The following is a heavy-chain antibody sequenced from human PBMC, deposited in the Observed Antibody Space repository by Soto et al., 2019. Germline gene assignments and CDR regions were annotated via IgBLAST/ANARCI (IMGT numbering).Heavy chain of an antibody. CDR2: IIPIFGTA. J-gene: IGHJ6*02. CDR3: ARADTAIAPNYYYYYGMDG. D-gene: IGHD5-18*01. CDR1: GGTFSSYA. V-gene: IGHV1-69*06. Sequence: SVKVSCKASGGTFSSYAISWVRQAPGQGLEWMGGIIPIFGTANYAQKCQGRVTITADKSTSTAYMELSSLRSEDTAVYYCARADTAIAPNYYYYYGMDGWGQGTTVTVSS.